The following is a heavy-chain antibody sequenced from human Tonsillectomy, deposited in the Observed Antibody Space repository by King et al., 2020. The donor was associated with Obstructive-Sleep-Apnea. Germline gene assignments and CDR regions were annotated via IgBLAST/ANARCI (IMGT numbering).Heavy chain of an antibody. D-gene: IGHD3-16*01. CDR2: ISSDGANK. J-gene: IGHJ4*02. CDR3: ATEGARDYDEVWGSHRDLPFHY. CDR1: RFTFSASL. V-gene: IGHV3-30-3*01. Sequence: VQLVESGGGVVQPGRSLRLSCAASRFTFSASLMHWVRQAPGKGLEWITTISSDGANKYYADSVKGRFTISRDNSRNKVLLQMHSLRNDDTAVYYCATEGARDYDEVWGSHRDLPFHYWGQGTLVTVSS.